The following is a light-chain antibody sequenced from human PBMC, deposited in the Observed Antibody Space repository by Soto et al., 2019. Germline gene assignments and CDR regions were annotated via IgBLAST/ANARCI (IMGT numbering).Light chain of an antibody. Sequence: AIGMTQSPSSLSASTGDRVSITCRATEDIGRYLAWFQQIPGKAPKLLIYYASTLQTGVPSRFSGSGSGTDFTLTITNLQSEDFGTYYCQQFFNYPRTFGQGTKVDIK. CDR3: QQFFNYPRT. V-gene: IGKV1-8*01. CDR1: EDIGRY. CDR2: YAS. J-gene: IGKJ1*01.